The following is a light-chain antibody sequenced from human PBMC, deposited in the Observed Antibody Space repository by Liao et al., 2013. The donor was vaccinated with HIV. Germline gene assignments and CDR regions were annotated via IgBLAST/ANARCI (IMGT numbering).Light chain of an antibody. CDR1: KLGDKY. CDR2: QDS. J-gene: IGLJ3*02. V-gene: IGLV3-1*01. Sequence: SYDLTQPPSVSVSPGQTASITCSGDKLGDKYACWYQQKPGQSPVLVIYQDSKRPSGIPERFSGSNSGNTATLTISGTQAMDEADYYCQSADSSGTSRVFGGGTKLTVL. CDR3: QSADSSGTSRV.